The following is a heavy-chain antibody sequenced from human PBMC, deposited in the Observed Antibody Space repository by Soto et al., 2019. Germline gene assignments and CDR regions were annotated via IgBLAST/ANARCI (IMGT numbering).Heavy chain of an antibody. V-gene: IGHV3-23*01. CDR2: ISGSGGST. Sequence: EVQLLESGGGLVQPGGSLRLSCAASGFTFSSYAMSWVRQAPGKGLEWVSAISGSGGSTYYADSVKGRFTISRDNSKNTLELQKNRLRAEVTAVYYCAKGPRSSGWSMTGWGGGYWGQGTLVTVSS. D-gene: IGHD6-19*01. J-gene: IGHJ4*02. CDR1: GFTFSSYA. CDR3: AKGPRSSGWSMTGWGGGY.